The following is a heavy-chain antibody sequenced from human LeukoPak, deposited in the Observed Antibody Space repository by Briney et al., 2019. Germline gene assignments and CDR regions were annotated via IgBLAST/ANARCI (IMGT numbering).Heavy chain of an antibody. V-gene: IGHV5-51*01. CDR3: ARQEDHGDYVY. CDR2: IYPGDSDT. CDR1: GYSFTTHG. Sequence: GESLKISCKGSGYSFTTHGIGWMRQMPWKVLEWMGIIYPGDSDTRYSPSFQGQVTISADKSINTAYLQWSSLKASDTAMYYCARQEDHGDYVYWGQGTLVTVSS. D-gene: IGHD4-17*01. J-gene: IGHJ4*02.